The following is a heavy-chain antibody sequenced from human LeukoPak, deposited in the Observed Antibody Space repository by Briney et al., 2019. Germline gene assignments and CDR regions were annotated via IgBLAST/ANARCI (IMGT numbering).Heavy chain of an antibody. CDR1: GFTFSSYS. V-gene: IGHV3-48*04. J-gene: IGHJ6*02. CDR2: INSSSSTI. D-gene: IGHD6-13*01. Sequence: GGSLRLSCAASGFTFSSYSMNWVRQAPGKGLEWVSYINSSSSTIYYADSVKGRFTISRDNAKNSLYLQMNSLRAEDTAVYYCARDRAAAGTDYYYGMDVWGQGTTVTVSS. CDR3: ARDRAAAGTDYYYGMDV.